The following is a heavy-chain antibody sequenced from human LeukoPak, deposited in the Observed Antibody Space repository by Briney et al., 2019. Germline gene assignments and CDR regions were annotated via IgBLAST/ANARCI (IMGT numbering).Heavy chain of an antibody. V-gene: IGHV3-7*01. CDR1: GFTFSSYW. CDR3: ARGHSSGSFYYYGMDV. CDR2: IKQDGSEK. Sequence: GGSLRLSCAASGFTFSSYWMSWVRQAPGKGLEWVANIKQDGSEKYYVDSVKGRFTISRDNAKNSLYLQMNSLRAEDTAVYYCARGHSSGSFYYYGMDVWGQGTTVTVSS. D-gene: IGHD6-19*01. J-gene: IGHJ6*02.